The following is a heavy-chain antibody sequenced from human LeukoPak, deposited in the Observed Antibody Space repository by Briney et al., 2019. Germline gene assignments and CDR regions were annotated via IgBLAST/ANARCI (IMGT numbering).Heavy chain of an antibody. V-gene: IGHV3-7*05. D-gene: IGHD3-10*01. J-gene: IGHJ4*02. CDR2: INEDGSEE. Sequence: GGSLRLSCATSGFTFRSFWMSWVRQAPGKGLEWVANINEDGSEEYYVDSVKGRFTISRDYAKDSVNLQMNSLRAEDTAVYYCARGGHYHVYWGQGTLVTVSS. CDR3: ARGGHYHVY. CDR1: GFTFRSFW.